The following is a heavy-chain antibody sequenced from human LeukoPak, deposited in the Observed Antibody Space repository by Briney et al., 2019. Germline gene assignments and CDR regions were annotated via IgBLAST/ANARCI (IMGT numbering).Heavy chain of an antibody. CDR1: GRSISSGSYY. CDR2: IYTSGST. J-gene: IGHJ5*02. D-gene: IGHD3-16*02. CDR3: ARDHGNYDYVWGSYLNWFDP. V-gene: IGHV4-61*02. Sequence: SETLSLTCTVSGRSISSGSYYWSWIRQPAGKGLEWIGRIYTSGSTNYNPSLKRRVTISVDTSKNQFSLRLSSVTAADTAVYYCARDHGNYDYVWGSYLNWFDPWGQGTLVTVSS.